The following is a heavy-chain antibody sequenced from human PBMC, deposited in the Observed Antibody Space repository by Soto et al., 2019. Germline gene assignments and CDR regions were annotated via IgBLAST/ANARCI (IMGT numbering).Heavy chain of an antibody. CDR2: INPNGGST. CDR3: ARGLGQGDR. Sequence: QVQLVQSGAEVKKPGASVKVSCKASGYTFSSYYLHWVRQAPGQGLEWIGIINPNGGSTNYAQNEKGRLTVTRDTTMATGHRDRSAPTSADAAMYNCARGLGQGDRWCKGSLASASS. J-gene: IGHJ5*02. CDR1: GYTFSSYY. V-gene: IGHV1-46*01.